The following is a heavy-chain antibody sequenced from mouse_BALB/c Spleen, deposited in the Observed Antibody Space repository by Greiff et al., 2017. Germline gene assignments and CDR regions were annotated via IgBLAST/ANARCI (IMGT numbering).Heavy chain of an antibody. D-gene: IGHD2-14*01. CDR3: ARQVRGAMDY. V-gene: IGHV1-54*01. Sequence: QVQLKQSGAELVRPGTSVKVSCKASGYAFTNYLIEWVKQRPGQGLEWIGVINPGSGGTNYNEKFKGKATLTADKSSSTAYMQLSSLTSDDSAVYFCARQVRGAMDYWGQGTSVTVSS. CDR2: INPGSGGT. CDR1: GYAFTNYL. J-gene: IGHJ4*01.